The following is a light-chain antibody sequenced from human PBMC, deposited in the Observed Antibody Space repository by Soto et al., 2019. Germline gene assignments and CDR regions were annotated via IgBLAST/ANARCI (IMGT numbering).Light chain of an antibody. Sequence: DIQMTQSPSSVSAAVGDRVTITCRASQGIRSWLAWYQQKPGEAPKLLIYAASTLQSGVPSRFRGSGSGADFTLTISSLQPEDFATYYCQQLNSYPLTFGGGTKVDIK. V-gene: IGKV1-12*01. CDR3: QQLNSYPLT. CDR2: AAS. J-gene: IGKJ4*01. CDR1: QGIRSW.